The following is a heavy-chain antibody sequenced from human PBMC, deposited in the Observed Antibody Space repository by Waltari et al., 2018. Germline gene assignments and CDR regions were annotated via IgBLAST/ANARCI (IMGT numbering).Heavy chain of an antibody. CDR2: IYSGGST. CDR1: GFTVSSNY. V-gene: IGHV3-66*02. D-gene: IGHD3-22*01. Sequence: EVQLVESGGGLVQPGGSLRLSCAASGFTVSSNYMSWVRQAPGKGLEWVSVIYSGGSTYYAESVKGRFTISRDNSKNTLYLQMNSLRAEDTAVYYCARDRYYDSSGYPTWGQGTLVTVSS. J-gene: IGHJ4*02. CDR3: ARDRYYDSSGYPT.